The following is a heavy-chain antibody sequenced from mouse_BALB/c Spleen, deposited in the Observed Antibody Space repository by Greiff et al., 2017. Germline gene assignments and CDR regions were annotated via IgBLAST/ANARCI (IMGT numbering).Heavy chain of an antibody. CDR2: ISSGSSTI. J-gene: IGHJ3*01. V-gene: IGHV5-17*02. Sequence: EVMLVESGGGLVQPGGSRKLSCAASGFTFSSFGMHWVRQAPEKGLEWVAYISSGSSTIYYADTVKGRFTISSDNPKNTLFLQMTSLRSEDTAMYYCARDYYGSSPLAYWGQGTLVTVSA. CDR3: ARDYYGSSPLAY. D-gene: IGHD1-1*01. CDR1: GFTFSSFG.